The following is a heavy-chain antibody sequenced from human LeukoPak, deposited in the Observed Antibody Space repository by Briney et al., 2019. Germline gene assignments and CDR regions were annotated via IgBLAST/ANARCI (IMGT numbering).Heavy chain of an antibody. CDR3: ARQGSGYYHFDY. J-gene: IGHJ4*02. CDR1: GGTFSSYT. Sequence: SVKVSCKASGGTFSSYTISWVRQAPGQGLEWMGRIIPILGIANYAQKFQGRATITADKSTRPAYMELSSLRSEDTAVYYCARQGSGYYHFDYWGQGTLVTVSS. V-gene: IGHV1-69*02. CDR2: IIPILGIA. D-gene: IGHD3-3*01.